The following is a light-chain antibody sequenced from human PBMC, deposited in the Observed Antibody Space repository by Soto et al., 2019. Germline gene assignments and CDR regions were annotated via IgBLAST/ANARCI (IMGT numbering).Light chain of an antibody. Sequence: DIQRTQSPATLSASVGDRVTITCRASQTISSWLAWYQQKPGKAPKLLIYKASTLKSGVPSRFSGSGSGTEFTLTISSLQPDDFATYYCQHYNSYSEAFGQGTKV. CDR3: QHYNSYSEA. CDR2: KAS. CDR1: QTISSW. V-gene: IGKV1-5*03. J-gene: IGKJ1*01.